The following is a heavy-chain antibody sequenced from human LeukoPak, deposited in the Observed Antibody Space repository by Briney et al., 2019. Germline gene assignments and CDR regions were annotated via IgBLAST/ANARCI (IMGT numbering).Heavy chain of an antibody. D-gene: IGHD5-18*01. V-gene: IGHV1-24*01. CDR3: VTGFTTMAVDYFNY. CDR2: SDPEDGER. CDR1: GKTLSDLS. Sequence: ASVKVSCKVSGKTLSDLSIHWLRQPPGKGLEWLGGSDPEDGERIYAQMFQGRVTMTEDTSIDTAYMELSSLRSEDTAVYYCVTGFTTMAVDYFNYWGQGTLVTVSP. J-gene: IGHJ4*02.